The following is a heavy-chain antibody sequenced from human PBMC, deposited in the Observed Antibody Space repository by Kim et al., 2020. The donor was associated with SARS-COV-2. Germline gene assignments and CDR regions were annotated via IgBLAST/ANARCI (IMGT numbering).Heavy chain of an antibody. D-gene: IGHD3-10*01. CDR2: IWYDGSNK. CDR1: GFTFSSYG. V-gene: IGHV3-33*01. J-gene: IGHJ6*02. CDR3: ARDRTSARDPLWFGELLCRGYGMDA. Sequence: GGSLRLSCAASGFTFSSYGMHWVRQAPGKGLEWVAVIWYDGSNKYYADSVKGRFTISRDNSKNTLYLQMNSLRAEDTAVYYCARDRTSARDPLWFGELLCRGYGMDAWGQGTPVSVSS.